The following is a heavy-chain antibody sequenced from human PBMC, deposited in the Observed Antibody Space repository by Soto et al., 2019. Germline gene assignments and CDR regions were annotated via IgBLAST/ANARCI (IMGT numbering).Heavy chain of an antibody. V-gene: IGHV3-21*01. CDR3: AREGAWNDDYYYYGMDV. J-gene: IGHJ6*02. Sequence: EVQLVESGGGLVKPGGSLRLSCAASGFTFSSYSMNWVRQAPGKGLEWVSSISSSSSYIYYADSVKGRFTISRDNAKKSLYLQMNSLRAEDTAVYYCAREGAWNDDYYYYGMDVWGQGTTVTVSS. D-gene: IGHD1-1*01. CDR2: ISSSSSYI. CDR1: GFTFSSYS.